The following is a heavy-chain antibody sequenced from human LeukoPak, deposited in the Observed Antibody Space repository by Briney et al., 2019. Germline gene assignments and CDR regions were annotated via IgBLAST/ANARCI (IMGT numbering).Heavy chain of an antibody. J-gene: IGHJ4*02. CDR3: AKGTVRFLEWSQRGYFDY. CDR2: ISSTVINT. CDR1: GFTFSNYA. Sequence: GGSLRLSCAASGFTFSNYAMTWVRQAPGKGLEWVSSISSTVINTYNADSVKGRFTISRDNSKNTLYLQMNSPRADDTAIYYCAKGTVRFLEWSQRGYFDYWGQGILVTVSS. D-gene: IGHD3-3*01. V-gene: IGHV3-23*01.